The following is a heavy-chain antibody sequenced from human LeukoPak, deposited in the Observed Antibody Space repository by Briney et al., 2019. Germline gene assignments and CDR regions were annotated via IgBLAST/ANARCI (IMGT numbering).Heavy chain of an antibody. CDR2: INPNSGGT. D-gene: IGHD4-17*01. V-gene: IGHV1-2*06. CDR3: ARSYGDYGNYYYYMDD. Sequence: ASVKVSCKASGYTSTVCYMHWVRQAPGQGLEWMGRINPNSGGTNSAQKFQGRVTMTRDTSISTAYMELRSLRSDDTAVYYCARSYGDYGNYYYYMDDWGKGTTVTVSS. CDR1: GYTSTVCY. J-gene: IGHJ6*03.